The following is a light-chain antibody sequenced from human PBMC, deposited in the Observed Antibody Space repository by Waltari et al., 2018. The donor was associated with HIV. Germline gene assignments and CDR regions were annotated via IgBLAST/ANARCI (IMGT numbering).Light chain of an antibody. CDR3: QSFDTTNHWV. V-gene: IGLV6-57*03. Sequence: MLTQPHSVSESPGKTVIISCTRDSGNIANNYVQWFQRRPGSAPTTLLYEDRRRPSAVPARFSGSLHRSSNSASLTISGVMAEDEADYYCQSFDTTNHWVFGGGTKLTVL. CDR2: EDR. CDR1: SGNIANNY. J-gene: IGLJ3*02.